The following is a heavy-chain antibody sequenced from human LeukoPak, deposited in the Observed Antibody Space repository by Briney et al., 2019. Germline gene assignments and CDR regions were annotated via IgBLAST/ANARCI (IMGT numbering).Heavy chain of an antibody. CDR3: ARVSSSWYQDWYFDL. CDR2: INPNSGDT. CDR1: GYTFTGYY. Sequence: ASVKVSCKASGYTFTGYYIHWVRQAPGQGLEWMGWINPNSGDTNYAQKFQGEVTMTRDTSINTAYMELSRLRSDDTAVYYCARVSSSWYQDWYFDLWGRGTLVTVSS. D-gene: IGHD6-13*01. J-gene: IGHJ2*01. V-gene: IGHV1-2*02.